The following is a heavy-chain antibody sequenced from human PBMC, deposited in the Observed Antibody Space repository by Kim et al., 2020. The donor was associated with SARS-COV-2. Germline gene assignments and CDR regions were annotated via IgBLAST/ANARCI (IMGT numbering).Heavy chain of an antibody. CDR1: GYTFTSYD. Sequence: ASVKVSCKASGYTFTSYDINWVRQATGQGLEWMGWMNPNSGNTGYAQKFQGRVTMTRNTSISTAYMELSSLRSEDTAVYYCARVPLVLRFLEWSEQEYNWFDPWGQGTLVTVSS. V-gene: IGHV1-8*01. CDR2: MNPNSGNT. J-gene: IGHJ5*02. D-gene: IGHD3-3*01. CDR3: ARVPLVLRFLEWSEQEYNWFDP.